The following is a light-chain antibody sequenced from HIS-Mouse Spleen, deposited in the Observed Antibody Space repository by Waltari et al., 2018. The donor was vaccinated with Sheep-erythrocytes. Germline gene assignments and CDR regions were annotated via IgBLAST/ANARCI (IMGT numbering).Light chain of an antibody. V-gene: IGLV2-11*01. CDR3: GSYAGSYNHV. J-gene: IGLJ1*01. CDR2: DVS. Sequence: QSALTQPRSVSGSPGQSVTISCTGTSSDVGGYNYVSWYQQHPGKAPRLMIYDVSKRASGVADRFCGSKSGNTASLTISGLQAEDEADYYCGSYAGSYNHVFATGTKVTVL. CDR1: SSDVGGYNY.